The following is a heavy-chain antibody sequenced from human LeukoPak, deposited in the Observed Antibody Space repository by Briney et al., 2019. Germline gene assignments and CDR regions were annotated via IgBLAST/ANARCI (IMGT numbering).Heavy chain of an antibody. CDR2: INAGTGNT. CDR3: ARAPYDILTGYSLNWFDP. J-gene: IGHJ5*02. D-gene: IGHD3-9*01. CDR1: GYTFTSYA. V-gene: IGHV1-3*01. Sequence: GASVKVSCKASGYTFTSYAIHWVRQAPGQRLEWMGWINAGTGNTKYSQRFQGRVTITRDTSARTAYMELSSLRSEDTAVYFCARAPYDILTGYSLNWFDPWGQGTLVTVSS.